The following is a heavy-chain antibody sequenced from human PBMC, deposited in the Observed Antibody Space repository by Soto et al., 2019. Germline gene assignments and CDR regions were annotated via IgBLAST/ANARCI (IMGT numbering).Heavy chain of an antibody. J-gene: IGHJ4*02. CDR1: GGTFSSYA. D-gene: IGHD3-22*01. CDR3: ASSSLQYYYDSSGYYYN. CDR2: IIPIFGTA. Sequence: SVKVSWKASGGTFSSYAISWVRQAPGQGLEWMGGIIPIFGTANYAQKFQGRVTITADESTSTAYMELSSLRSEDTAVYYCASSSLQYYYDSSGYYYNWGQGTLVTVSS. V-gene: IGHV1-69*13.